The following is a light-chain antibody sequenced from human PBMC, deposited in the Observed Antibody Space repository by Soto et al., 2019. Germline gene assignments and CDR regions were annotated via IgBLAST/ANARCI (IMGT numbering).Light chain of an antibody. CDR2: AAS. V-gene: IGKV1-5*01. J-gene: IGKJ1*01. CDR1: QSISRY. CDR3: QQYNGYWT. Sequence: DIQMTQSPSSLSASVGDRVTITGRASQSISRYLNWYQQRPGKAPKFLIYAASSLQSGVPSRFSGSGSGTEFTLTISSLQPDDFATYYCQQYNGYWTFGQGTKVDIK.